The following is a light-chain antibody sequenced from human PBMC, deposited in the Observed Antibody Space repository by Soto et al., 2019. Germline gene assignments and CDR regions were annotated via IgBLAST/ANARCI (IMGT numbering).Light chain of an antibody. V-gene: IGKV1-5*03. CDR3: QPYNSYSAA. CDR1: QTISSW. CDR2: KAS. Sequence: DIQMTQSPSTLSGSVGDRVTITCRASQTISSWLAWYQQKPGKAPKLLIYKASTLKSGVPSRFSGRGSGPEFTFTNSSLQPDDFANSYGQPYNSYSAAFGHGTKVELK. J-gene: IGKJ1*01.